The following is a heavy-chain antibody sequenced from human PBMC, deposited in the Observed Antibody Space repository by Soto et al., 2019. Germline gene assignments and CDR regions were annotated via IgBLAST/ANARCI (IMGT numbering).Heavy chain of an antibody. J-gene: IGHJ5*02. CDR2: INAGNGNT. CDR3: ARFRGGWYNWFDP. CDR1: GYTFTSYA. D-gene: IGHD6-19*01. Sequence: ASVQVSCKASGYTFTSYAMHWVRQAPGQRHEWMGWINAGNGNTKYPQKFQGRVTITRDTSASTAYMELSSLRSEDTAVYYCARFRGGWYNWFDPWGQGTLVTVSS. V-gene: IGHV1-3*01.